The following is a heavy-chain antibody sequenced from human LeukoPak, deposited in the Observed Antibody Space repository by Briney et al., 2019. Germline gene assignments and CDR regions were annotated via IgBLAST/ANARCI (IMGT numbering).Heavy chain of an antibody. J-gene: IGHJ4*02. CDR3: ARGLRNYGNDY. D-gene: IGHD4-17*01. CDR1: GGSFSGYY. CDR2: INHSGST. V-gene: IGHV4-34*01. Sequence: SETLSLTCAVYGGSFSGYYWSWIRQPPGKGLEWIGEINHSGSTNYHPSLKSRVTISVDTSKNQFSLKLSSVTAADTAVYYCARGLRNYGNDYWGQGTLVTVSS.